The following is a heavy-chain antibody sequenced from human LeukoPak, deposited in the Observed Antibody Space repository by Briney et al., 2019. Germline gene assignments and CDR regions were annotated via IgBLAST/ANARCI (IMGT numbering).Heavy chain of an antibody. J-gene: IGHJ3*02. V-gene: IGHV4-59*01. Sequence: SETLSLTCTVSGGSISTYYWTWIRQPPGKGLEWIGYIYYSGITNYYSSLKSRVTISVDTSTNQFSLKLSSVTAADTAVYYCARVNDGDYGAFDIWGQGTMVTVSS. D-gene: IGHD4-17*01. CDR1: GGSISTYY. CDR3: ARVNDGDYGAFDI. CDR2: IYYSGIT.